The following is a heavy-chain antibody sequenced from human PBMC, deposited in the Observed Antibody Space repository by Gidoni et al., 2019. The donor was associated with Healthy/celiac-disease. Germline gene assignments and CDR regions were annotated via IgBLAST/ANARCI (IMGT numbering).Heavy chain of an antibody. CDR1: GGSVSSGSYY. V-gene: IGHV4-61*01. Sequence: QVQLQESGPGLVKPSETLSLTCTVSGGSVSSGSYYWSWIRQPPGKGLEWIGNIYYSGSTNYNPSLKSRVTISVDTSKNQFSLKLSSVTAADTAVYYCARGARGQDAFDIWGQGTMVTVSS. CDR2: IYYSGST. CDR3: ARGARGQDAFDI. J-gene: IGHJ3*02.